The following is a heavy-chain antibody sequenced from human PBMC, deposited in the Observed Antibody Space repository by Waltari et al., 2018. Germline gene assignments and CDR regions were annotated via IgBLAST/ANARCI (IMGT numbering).Heavy chain of an antibody. CDR3: ATGDSHAFDM. J-gene: IGHJ3*02. V-gene: IGHV3-74*01. CDR2: INGYGTST. Sequence: EVQLVESGGGLVQFGGSLRLSCAASGFTFSSYYMHWVRQTPGKGLVWVSRINGYGTSTTYADSVKGRFTTSRGNARNTLHLQMNSLRVEDTAVYYCATGDSHAFDMWGQGTLVIVSS. CDR1: GFTFSSYY. D-gene: IGHD4-17*01.